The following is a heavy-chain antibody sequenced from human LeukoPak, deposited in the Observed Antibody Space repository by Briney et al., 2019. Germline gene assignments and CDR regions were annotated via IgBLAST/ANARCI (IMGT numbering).Heavy chain of an antibody. CDR2: ISSNGGST. J-gene: IGHJ4*02. CDR1: GFTFSSYA. D-gene: IGHD5-12*01. Sequence: TGGSLRLSCAASGFTFSSYAMHWVRQAPGKGLEYVSAISSNGGSTYYANSVKGRFTISRDNSKNTLYLQMGSLRAEDMAVYYCAREGYSGYDSAFDYWGQGTLVTVSS. V-gene: IGHV3-64*01. CDR3: AREGYSGYDSAFDY.